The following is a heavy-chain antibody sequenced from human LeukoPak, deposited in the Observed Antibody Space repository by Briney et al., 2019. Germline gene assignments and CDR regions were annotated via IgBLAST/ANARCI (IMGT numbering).Heavy chain of an antibody. Sequence: GWSLRLSCAASGYTFSTYWMHWVRQAPGKGLVWVSRINSDGSSTTYADSVKGRFTISRDDAKNTLYLQMNSLRAEDTAVYYCARAMVIRGVILDYWGQGTLVTVSS. D-gene: IGHD3-10*01. J-gene: IGHJ4*02. CDR1: GYTFSTYW. V-gene: IGHV3-74*01. CDR3: ARAMVIRGVILDY. CDR2: INSDGSST.